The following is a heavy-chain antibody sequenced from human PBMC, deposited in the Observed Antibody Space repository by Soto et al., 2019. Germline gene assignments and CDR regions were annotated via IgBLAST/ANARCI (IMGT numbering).Heavy chain of an antibody. CDR1: GYTFTNYY. CDR2: INPSGGST. D-gene: IGHD4-4*01. CDR3: ARDPYSNYYFDY. Sequence: ASVKVSCKASGYTFTNYYIHWVRQAPGQGLEWMGIINPSGGSTSYAQRFQGRVTMTRDTSTSTVYMELSSLRSADTAVYYCARDPYSNYYFDYWGQGTLVTVSS. V-gene: IGHV1-46*01. J-gene: IGHJ4*02.